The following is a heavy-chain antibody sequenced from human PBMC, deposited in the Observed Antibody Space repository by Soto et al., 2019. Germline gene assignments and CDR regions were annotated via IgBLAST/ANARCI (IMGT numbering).Heavy chain of an antibody. J-gene: IGHJ6*02. CDR3: ARAGAKYGYYYYYGMDV. Sequence: SETLSLTCAVYGGSFSGYYWSWIRQPPGKGLEWIGEINHSGSTNYNPSLKSRVTISVDTSKNQFSLKLSSVTAADTAVYYCARAGAKYGYYYYYGMDVWGQGTTVTVS. D-gene: IGHD2-8*01. CDR2: INHSGST. CDR1: GGSFSGYY. V-gene: IGHV4-34*01.